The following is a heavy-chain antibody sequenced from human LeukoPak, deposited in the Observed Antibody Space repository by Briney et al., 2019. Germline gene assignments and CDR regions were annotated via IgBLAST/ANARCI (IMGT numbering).Heavy chain of an antibody. Sequence: SETLSLTCTVSGYFISSAYYWGWIRQSPGKGLEWIGYIHFSGSTDYNPSLKSRIAISVDTSENQFSLKLSSVTAADTAVYYCARVLHYYMDVWGKGTTVTISS. V-gene: IGHV4-38-2*02. CDR2: IHFSGST. CDR1: GYFISSAYY. J-gene: IGHJ6*03. CDR3: ARVLHYYMDV.